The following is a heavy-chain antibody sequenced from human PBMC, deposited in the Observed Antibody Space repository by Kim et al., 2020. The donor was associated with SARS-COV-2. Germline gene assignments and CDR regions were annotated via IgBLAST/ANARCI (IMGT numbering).Heavy chain of an antibody. CDR3: ARARIAAAGNYFDY. V-gene: IGHV3-30*07. Sequence: ADSVKGRFTISRDNSKNTLYLQMNSLRAEDTAVYYCARARIAAAGNYFDYWGQGTLVTVSS. J-gene: IGHJ4*02. D-gene: IGHD6-13*01.